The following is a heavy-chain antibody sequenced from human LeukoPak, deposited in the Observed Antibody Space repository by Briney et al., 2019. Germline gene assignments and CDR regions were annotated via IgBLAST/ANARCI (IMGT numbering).Heavy chain of an antibody. J-gene: IGHJ4*02. V-gene: IGHV3-30*04. Sequence: GGSLRLSCAASGFPFSSYAMHWVRQAPGKGLEWVAVISYDGSNKYYADSVKGRFTISRDNSKNTLYLQMNSLRAEDTAVYYCARDGSGSYYNPTFDYWGQGTLVTVSS. CDR1: GFPFSSYA. D-gene: IGHD3-10*01. CDR2: ISYDGSNK. CDR3: ARDGSGSYYNPTFDY.